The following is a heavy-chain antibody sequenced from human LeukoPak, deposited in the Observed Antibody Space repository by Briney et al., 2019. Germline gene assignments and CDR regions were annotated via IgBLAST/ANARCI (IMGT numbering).Heavy chain of an antibody. CDR3: ARAQGSIAVPDY. CDR2: ISSSSSYT. CDR1: VFTISDYY. D-gene: IGHD6-19*01. Sequence: GGSLRLSCAASVFTISDYYMSWIRQAPGKGLEWVSYISSSSSYTNYADSVKGRFTISRDNAKNSLYLQMNSLRAEDTAVYYCARAQGSIAVPDYWGQGTLVTVSS. V-gene: IGHV3-11*06. J-gene: IGHJ4*02.